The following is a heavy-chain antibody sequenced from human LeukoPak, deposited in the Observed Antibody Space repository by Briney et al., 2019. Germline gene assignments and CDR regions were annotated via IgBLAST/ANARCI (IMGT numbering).Heavy chain of an antibody. D-gene: IGHD6-6*01. CDR3: ASASEYGALNY. Sequence: GGSLRLSCAASGFTFSSYGMHWVRQAPGKGLEWVAVIWYDGSNKYYADSVKGRFTISRDNSKNTLYLQMNSLRAEDTAVYYCASASEYGALNYWGQGTLVTVSS. J-gene: IGHJ4*02. CDR2: IWYDGSNK. CDR1: GFTFSSYG. V-gene: IGHV3-33*01.